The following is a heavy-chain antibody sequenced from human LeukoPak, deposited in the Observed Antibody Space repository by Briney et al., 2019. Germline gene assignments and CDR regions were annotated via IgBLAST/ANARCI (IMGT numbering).Heavy chain of an antibody. J-gene: IGHJ3*02. CDR3: ARERSGWPSFFDAFDI. D-gene: IGHD6-19*01. CDR1: GFTFSSYA. CDR2: ISYDGSNK. V-gene: IGHV3-30*04. Sequence: GGSLRLSCAASGFTFSSYAMHWVRQAPGKGLEWVAVISYDGSNKYYADSVKGRFTIARDNSKDTLYLQMNSLRAEDTAVYYCARERSGWPSFFDAFDIWGQGTMVTVSS.